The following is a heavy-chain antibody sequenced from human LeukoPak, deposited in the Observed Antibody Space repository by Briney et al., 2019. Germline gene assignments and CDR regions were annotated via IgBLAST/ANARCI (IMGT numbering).Heavy chain of an antibody. V-gene: IGHV4-59*11. Sequence: PSETLSLTCTVSGGSIATHYWSWIRQPPGKGLEWIGYINYGGATNFNPSLNSRATISVDTSRNQFSLKLSSVTAADTAVYYCARGGGTSDIWGQGTMVAVSS. CDR2: INYGGAT. D-gene: IGHD6-25*01. J-gene: IGHJ3*02. CDR1: GGSIATHY. CDR3: ARGGGTSDI.